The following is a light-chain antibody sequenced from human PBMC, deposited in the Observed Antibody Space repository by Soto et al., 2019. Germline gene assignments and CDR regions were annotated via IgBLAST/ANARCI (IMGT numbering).Light chain of an antibody. CDR2: DAS. Sequence: DIQVTQSHSTLSASVGDRVTITCRASQSISSWLAWYQQKPGKAPKLLIYDASSLESGVPSRFSGSGSGTEFTLTISSLQPDDFATYYCQQYNSYRTFGQGTMVDIK. J-gene: IGKJ1*01. CDR3: QQYNSYRT. CDR1: QSISSW. V-gene: IGKV1-5*01.